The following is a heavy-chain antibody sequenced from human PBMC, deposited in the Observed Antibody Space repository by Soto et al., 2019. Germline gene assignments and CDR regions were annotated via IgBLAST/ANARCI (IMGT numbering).Heavy chain of an antibody. CDR2: IWYDGSNK. CDR3: AIGHYYDSPWAFDI. CDR1: GFTFSSYG. Sequence: QVQLVESGGGVVKPGRSLRLSCAASGFTFSSYGMHWVRQAPGKGLEWVAVIWYDGSNKYYADSVKGRFTISRDNSKNTLYLQMNSLRAEDTAVYYCAIGHYYDSPWAFDIWGQGTMVTVSS. D-gene: IGHD3-22*01. V-gene: IGHV3-33*01. J-gene: IGHJ3*02.